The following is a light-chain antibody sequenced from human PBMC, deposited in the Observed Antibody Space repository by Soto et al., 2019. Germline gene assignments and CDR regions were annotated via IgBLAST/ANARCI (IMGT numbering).Light chain of an antibody. CDR2: GTS. J-gene: IGKJ4*01. V-gene: IGKV3-20*01. CDR3: QQYASSPLT. Sequence: EIVLTQSPGTLSLSPGEKPTPSSRPSRIFTSGNLAGYQQKPGQAPRLLISGTSSRATGIPDRFSGGGSGTDFTLTISRLEPEDFAVYFCQQYASSPLTFGGGTKVEIK. CDR1: RIFTSGN.